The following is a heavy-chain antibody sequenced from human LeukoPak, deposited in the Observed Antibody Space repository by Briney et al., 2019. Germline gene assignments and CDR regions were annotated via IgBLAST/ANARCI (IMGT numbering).Heavy chain of an antibody. J-gene: IGHJ2*01. D-gene: IGHD6-19*01. V-gene: IGHV4-34*01. CDR1: EGSLSGYF. CDR2: ISIAGEI. Sequence: SETLSLTCAVYEGSLSGYFWSWIRQPPGKGLEWIGEISIAGEINYNPSLRSRATILMDTTKNQFSLRLTSVIAADTALYYCVRQIGAGAFDLWGRDRVVTVSS. CDR3: VRQIGAGAFDL.